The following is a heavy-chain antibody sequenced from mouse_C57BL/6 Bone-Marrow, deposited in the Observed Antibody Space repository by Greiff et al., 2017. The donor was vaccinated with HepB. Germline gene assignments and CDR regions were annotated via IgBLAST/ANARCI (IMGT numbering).Heavy chain of an antibody. CDR2: IDPETGGT. V-gene: IGHV1-15*01. CDR1: GYTFTDYE. J-gene: IGHJ2*01. Sequence: QVQLQQSGAELVRPGASVTLSCKASGYTFTDYEMHWVKQTPVHGLEWIGAIDPETGGTAYNQKFKGKAILTADKSSSTAYMELRSLTSEDSAVYYCTRRELRYSNYGRDYWGQGTTLTVSS. CDR3: TRRELRYSNYGRDY. D-gene: IGHD2-5*01.